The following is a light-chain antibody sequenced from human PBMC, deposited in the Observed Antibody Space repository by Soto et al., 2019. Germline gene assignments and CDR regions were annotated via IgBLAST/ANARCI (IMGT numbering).Light chain of an antibody. Sequence: QSALTQPASVSGSPGQSITISCTGTSSDVGGYNYVSWYQQHPGKAPKLMIYEVNNRPSGVSNRFSGSKSGNTASLTISGLQAEDEADYYCSSYRSSTTDVFGTGTKVTVL. CDR2: EVN. CDR1: SSDVGGYNY. V-gene: IGLV2-14*01. J-gene: IGLJ1*01. CDR3: SSYRSSTTDV.